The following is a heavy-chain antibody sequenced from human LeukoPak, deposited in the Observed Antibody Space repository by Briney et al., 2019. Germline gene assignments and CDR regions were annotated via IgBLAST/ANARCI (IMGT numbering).Heavy chain of an antibody. CDR2: IYYTGST. V-gene: IGHV4-39*07. CDR3: ASSIDSRGGSFDY. CDR1: GGSISSSSFY. J-gene: IGHJ4*02. Sequence: KPSETLSLTCTVSGGSISSSSFYWGWIRQPPGKGLEWIGTIYYTGSTYYNPSLKSRVTISVDTSKNQFSLKLSSVTAADTAVYYCASSIDSRGGSFDYWGQGTLVTVSS. D-gene: IGHD6-13*01.